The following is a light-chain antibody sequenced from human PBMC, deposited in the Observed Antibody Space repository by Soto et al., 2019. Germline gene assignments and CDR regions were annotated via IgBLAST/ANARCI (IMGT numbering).Light chain of an antibody. CDR3: CSYTSSGTV. J-gene: IGLJ2*01. V-gene: IGLV2-14*01. CDR2: DVS. CDR1: SSDVGGYNY. Sequence: QSALTQPASVSGSPGQSITISCTGTSSDVGGYNYVSWYQQHPGKAPRLMIYDVSQRPSGVSNRLSGSKSGNTASLTISGLQAEDEADYYCCSYTSSGTVFGGGTKVTVL.